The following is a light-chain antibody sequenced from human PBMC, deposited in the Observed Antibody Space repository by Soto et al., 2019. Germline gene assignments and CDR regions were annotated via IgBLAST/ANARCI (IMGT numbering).Light chain of an antibody. CDR1: ETVNSY. V-gene: IGKV3-11*01. CDR3: QHRSSWPFT. J-gene: IGKJ3*01. CDR2: DVF. Sequence: DIVLTQSPATLSLSPGERATLSCRASETVNSYLAWYQQKPGQAPRLLIYDVFKRATGIPARFSGSGSGTDFTLAISSLEPDDFAVYYCQHRSSWPFTFGPGTKVEIK.